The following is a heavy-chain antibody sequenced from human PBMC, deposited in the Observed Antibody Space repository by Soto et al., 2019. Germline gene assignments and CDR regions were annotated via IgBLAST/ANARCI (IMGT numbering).Heavy chain of an antibody. Sequence: ASVKVSCKASGYTFTSYAMHWVRQAPGQRLEWMGWINAGNGNTKYSQKFQGRVTITRDTSASTAYMELSSLRSEDTAVYYCSRDPSYYGMDVWGQGTTVTVSS. CDR3: SRDPSYYGMDV. J-gene: IGHJ6*02. V-gene: IGHV1-3*01. CDR1: GYTFTSYA. CDR2: INAGNGNT.